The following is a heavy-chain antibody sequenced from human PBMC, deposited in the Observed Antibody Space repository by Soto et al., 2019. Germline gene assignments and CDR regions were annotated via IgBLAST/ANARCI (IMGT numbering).Heavy chain of an antibody. CDR2: ISGSGGST. CDR3: ARAGDYGDYLYFDY. Sequence: LRLSCAASGFTFSSYAMSWVRQAPGKGLEWVSAISGSGGSTYYADSVKGRFTISRDNSKNTLYLQMNSLRAEDTAVYYCARAGDYGDYLYFDYWGQGTLGTVSA. CDR1: GFTFSSYA. D-gene: IGHD4-17*01. J-gene: IGHJ4*02. V-gene: IGHV3-23*01.